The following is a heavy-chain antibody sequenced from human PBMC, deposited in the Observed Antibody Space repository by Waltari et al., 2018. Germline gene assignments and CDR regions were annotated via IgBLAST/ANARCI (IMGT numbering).Heavy chain of an antibody. CDR3: AGDRAIGLFFDY. Sequence: VSGDSVSGNYWWSWVRQSPEKGLEWIGQVHHSGKTHYNPSIQRRVTISVDSPKNQFSLTLKSVTAADTAVYYCAGDRAIGLFFDYWGRGTLVTVSS. CDR2: VHHSGKT. J-gene: IGHJ4*02. CDR1: GDSVSGNYW. D-gene: IGHD2-2*01. V-gene: IGHV4-4*02.